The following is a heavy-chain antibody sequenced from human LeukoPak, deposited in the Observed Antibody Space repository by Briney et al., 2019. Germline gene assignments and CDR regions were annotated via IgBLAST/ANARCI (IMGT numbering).Heavy chain of an antibody. CDR3: AKARLRYFDWEFDY. CDR2: ISGSGGGT. J-gene: IGHJ4*02. D-gene: IGHD3-9*01. Sequence: PGGSLRLSCAASGFTFSNYAMSWVRQAPGKGQEWVSGISGSGGGTYYADSVRGRFTISRDNSKSTLYLHMNSLRAEDTAVYYCAKARLRYFDWEFDYWGQGNLVTVSS. V-gene: IGHV3-23*01. CDR1: GFTFSNYA.